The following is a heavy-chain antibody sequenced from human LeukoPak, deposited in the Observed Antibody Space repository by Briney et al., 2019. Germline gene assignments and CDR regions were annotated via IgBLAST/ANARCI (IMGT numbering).Heavy chain of an antibody. D-gene: IGHD2-8*02. CDR3: AREASTEIIGGMDV. CDR2: IQSNGNPK. V-gene: IGHV3-30*02. Sequence: GGSLRLSCAASGFSFSNNGIHWVRQAPGKGLEWVAFIQSNGNPKYYADSVRGRFTISRDNSKKTCYLQMDSLRVEDTAVYYCAREASTEIIGGMDVRGQGTTVTVTS. CDR1: GFSFSNNG. J-gene: IGHJ6*02.